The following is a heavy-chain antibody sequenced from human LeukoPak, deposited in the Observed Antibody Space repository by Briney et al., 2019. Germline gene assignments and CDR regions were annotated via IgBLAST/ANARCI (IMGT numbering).Heavy chain of an antibody. V-gene: IGHV4-38-2*02. CDR1: GYSISSGYY. Sequence: PSETLSLTCTVSGYSISSGYYLGWIRQPPGKGLEWIGSIYHSGSTYYNPSLKSRVTISVDTSKNQFSLKLSSVTAADTAVYYCATYSSGWPRDYWGQGTLVTVSS. D-gene: IGHD6-19*01. J-gene: IGHJ4*02. CDR2: IYHSGST. CDR3: ATYSSGWPRDY.